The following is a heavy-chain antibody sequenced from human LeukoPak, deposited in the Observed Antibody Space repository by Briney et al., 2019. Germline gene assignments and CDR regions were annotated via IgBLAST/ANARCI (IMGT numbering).Heavy chain of an antibody. CDR1: GGSFSGYY. Sequence: SETLSLTCAVYGGSFSGYYWSWIRQPPGKGLEWIGEINHSGSTKYKPSLKSRVTISVDTSKNQFSLKLSSVTAADTAVYYCARGGGGYYYVYWFDPWGQGTLVTVSS. CDR3: ARGGGGYYYVYWFDP. CDR2: INHSGST. D-gene: IGHD3-22*01. V-gene: IGHV4-34*01. J-gene: IGHJ5*02.